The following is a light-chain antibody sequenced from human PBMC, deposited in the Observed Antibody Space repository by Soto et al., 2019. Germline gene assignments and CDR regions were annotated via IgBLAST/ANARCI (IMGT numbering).Light chain of an antibody. CDR2: AAS. CDR3: QRSYSTPSC. CDR1: QSISSY. J-gene: IGKJ2*03. V-gene: IGKV1-39*01. Sequence: DIQMTQSPSSLSASVGDRVTITCRASQSISSYLNWYQQKPGKAPKLLIYAASSLQSGVPSRFSGSGSGTEFCLTISTLQPVDCATCCCQRSYSTPSCLGQGTKLEIK.